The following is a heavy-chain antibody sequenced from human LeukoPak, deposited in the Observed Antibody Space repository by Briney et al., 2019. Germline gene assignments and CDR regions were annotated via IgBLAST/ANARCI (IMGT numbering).Heavy chain of an antibody. J-gene: IGHJ6*04. CDR3: ANAIYYYYGMDV. Sequence: GGSLRLSCAASGFTFSSYAMSWVRQAPGKGLEWVSAISGSGGSTYYADSVKGRFTISRDNSKNTLYLQMNGLRAEDTAVYYCANAIYYYYGMDVWGKGATVTVSS. D-gene: IGHD2-2*01. CDR1: GFTFSSYA. CDR2: ISGSGGST. V-gene: IGHV3-23*01.